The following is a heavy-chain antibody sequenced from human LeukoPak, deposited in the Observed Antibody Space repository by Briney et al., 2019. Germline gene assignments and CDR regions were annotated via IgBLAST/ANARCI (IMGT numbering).Heavy chain of an antibody. CDR1: GGSFSGYY. CDR2: INHSGRT. CDR3: ARVVRWFGDYGMDV. D-gene: IGHD3-10*01. Sequence: SETLSLTCAVYGGSFSGYYWSWLGQPPGKGLEWIGEINHSGRTNYNPSLKSRVTISVDTSKNQFSLKLSSVTAADTAVYYCARVVRWFGDYGMDVWGKGTTVTVSS. V-gene: IGHV4-34*01. J-gene: IGHJ6*04.